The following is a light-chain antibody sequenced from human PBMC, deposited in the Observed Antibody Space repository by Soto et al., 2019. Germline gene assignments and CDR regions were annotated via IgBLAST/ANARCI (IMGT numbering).Light chain of an antibody. CDR3: SSYTSSSTLV. CDR2: EVS. V-gene: IGLV2-14*01. Sequence: QSALTQPASVSGSPGQSITISCTGTSSDVGGYNDVSWYQQHPGKAPKLMIYEVSNRPSGVSNRFSGSKSGNTASLTISGLPAEDEADYYCSSYTSSSTLVFGTGTKLTVL. J-gene: IGLJ1*01. CDR1: SSDVGGYND.